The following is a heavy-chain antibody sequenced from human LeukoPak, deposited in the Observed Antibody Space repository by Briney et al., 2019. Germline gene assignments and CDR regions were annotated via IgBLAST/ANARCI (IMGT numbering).Heavy chain of an antibody. J-gene: IGHJ4*02. Sequence: GASVKVSCKASGYTFSNHGFSWVRQAPGQGLEWMGWITTYNGNTNYAQKLQGRVTMTTDTSTSTAYMELRSLRSDDTAVYYCARRMNSGSYCPSYYFDYWGQGTLVTVSS. V-gene: IGHV1-18*01. CDR1: GYTFSNHG. D-gene: IGHD3-10*01. CDR2: ITTYNGNT. CDR3: ARRMNSGSYCPSYYFDY.